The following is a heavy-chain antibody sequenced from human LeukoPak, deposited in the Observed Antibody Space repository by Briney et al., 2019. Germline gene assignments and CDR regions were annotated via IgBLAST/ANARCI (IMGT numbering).Heavy chain of an antibody. Sequence: SETLSLTCTVSGGSISSYYWSWIRQPPGKGLEWIGYIYYSGSTNYNPSLKSRVTISVDTSKNQFSLKLSSVTAADTAVYYCARTLAAAGTMRSYYYYYGMDVWGQGTTVTVSS. D-gene: IGHD6-13*01. CDR3: ARTLAAAGTMRSYYYYYGMDV. CDR1: GGSISSYY. CDR2: IYYSGST. V-gene: IGHV4-59*01. J-gene: IGHJ6*02.